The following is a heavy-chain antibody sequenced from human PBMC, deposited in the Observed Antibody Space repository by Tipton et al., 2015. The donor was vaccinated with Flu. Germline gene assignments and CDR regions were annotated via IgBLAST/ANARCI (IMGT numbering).Heavy chain of an antibody. D-gene: IGHD3-10*02. V-gene: IGHV4-59*08. Sequence: TLSLTCTVSGGSISSYYWSWIRQPPGKGLEWIGYIYYSGSTNYNPSLKSRVAISADTSKSQFSLKLSSVTAADTAVYYCARQGITMLETDYWGQGTLVTVSS. CDR1: GGSISSYY. CDR2: IYYSGST. J-gene: IGHJ4*02. CDR3: ARQGITMLETDY.